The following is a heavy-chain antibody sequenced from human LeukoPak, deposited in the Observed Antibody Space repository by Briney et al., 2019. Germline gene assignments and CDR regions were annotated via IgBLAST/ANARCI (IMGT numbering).Heavy chain of an antibody. CDR3: ATEVLRYCSSTSCPWFDP. J-gene: IGHJ5*02. Sequence: ASLSVTCKVSGYTLTELSMRWVRQPPGKGLEWMGGFYSEDGETIYAQKFQGRVTMTEDTSTDTAYMELSSLRSEDTAVYYCATEVLRYCSSTSCPWFDPWGQGTLVTVSS. CDR2: FYSEDGET. V-gene: IGHV1-24*01. D-gene: IGHD2-2*01. CDR1: GYTLTELS.